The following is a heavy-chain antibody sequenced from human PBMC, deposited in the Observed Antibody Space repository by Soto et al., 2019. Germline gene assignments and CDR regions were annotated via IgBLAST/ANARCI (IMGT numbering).Heavy chain of an antibody. Sequence: SVKVSCKASGGTFSSYAISWVRQAPGQGLEWMGGIIPIFGTANYAQKFQGRVTITADESTSTAYMELSSLRSEDTAVYYCARDRHIVGPSDYWGQGTLVTVSS. D-gene: IGHD1-26*01. CDR3: ARDRHIVGPSDY. CDR1: GGTFSSYA. J-gene: IGHJ4*02. CDR2: IIPIFGTA. V-gene: IGHV1-69*13.